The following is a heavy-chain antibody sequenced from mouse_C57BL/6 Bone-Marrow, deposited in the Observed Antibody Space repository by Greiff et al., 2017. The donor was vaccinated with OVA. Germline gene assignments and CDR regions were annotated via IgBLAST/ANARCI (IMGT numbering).Heavy chain of an antibody. V-gene: IGHV3-6*01. CDR2: ISYDGSN. Sequence: EVQLQESGPGLVKPSQSLSLTCSVTGYSITSGYYWNWIRQFPGNKLEWMGYISYDGSNNYNPSLKNRISITRDTSKNQFFLKLNSVTTEDTATYYCARAALYDYGFAYWGQGTLVTVSA. CDR1: GYSITSGYY. D-gene: IGHD2-4*01. CDR3: ARAALYDYGFAY. J-gene: IGHJ3*01.